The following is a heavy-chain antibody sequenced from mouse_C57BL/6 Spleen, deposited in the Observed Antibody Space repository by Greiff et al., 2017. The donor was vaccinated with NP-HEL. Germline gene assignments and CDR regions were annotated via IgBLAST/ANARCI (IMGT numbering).Heavy chain of an antibody. V-gene: IGHV5-6*01. D-gene: IGHD3-3*01. CDR1: GFTFSSYG. J-gene: IGHJ4*01. CDR2: ISSGGSYT. Sequence: VQLQQSGGDLVKPGGSLKLSCAASGFTFSSYGMSWVRQTPDKRLEWVATISSGGSYTYYPDSVKGRFTISRDNAKNTLYLQMSSLKSEDTAMYYCARPLGQDYAMDYWGQGTSVTVSS. CDR3: ARPLGQDYAMDY.